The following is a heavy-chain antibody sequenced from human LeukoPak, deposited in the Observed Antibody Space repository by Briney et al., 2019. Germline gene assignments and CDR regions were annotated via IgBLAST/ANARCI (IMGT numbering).Heavy chain of an antibody. CDR2: IIPIFGTA. CDR1: GGTFSSYA. CDR3: ARGDYGGNPWNFDY. J-gene: IGHJ4*02. D-gene: IGHD4-23*01. V-gene: IGHV1-69*05. Sequence: SVKVSCKASGGTFSSYAISWVLQAPGQGLEWMGRIIPIFGTANYAQKFQGRVTITTDESTITAYMELSSLRSVDTAVYYCARGDYGGNPWNFDYWGQGTLVTVSS.